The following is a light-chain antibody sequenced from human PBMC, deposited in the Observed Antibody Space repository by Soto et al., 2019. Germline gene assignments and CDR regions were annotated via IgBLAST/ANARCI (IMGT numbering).Light chain of an antibody. Sequence: QSALTQPASVSGSPGQSITISCTGTSSDVGGYNYVSWYQQHPGKAPKLMIYDVSNRPSGVSNRFSGSKSGNTASLTISGRHAEDEADYYCSSSTSSSTLVVFGGGTKLTVL. CDR2: DVS. J-gene: IGLJ2*01. V-gene: IGLV2-14*01. CDR3: SSSTSSSTLVV. CDR1: SSDVGGYNY.